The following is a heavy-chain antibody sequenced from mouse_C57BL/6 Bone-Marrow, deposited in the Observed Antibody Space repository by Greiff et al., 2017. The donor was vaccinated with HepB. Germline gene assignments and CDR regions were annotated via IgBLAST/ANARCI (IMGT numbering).Heavy chain of an antibody. V-gene: IGHV6-3*01. CDR3: TRRQLRLRYYCDY. J-gene: IGHJ2*01. Sequence: EVKVEESGGGLVQPGGSMKLSCVASGFTFSNYWMNWVRQSPEKGLEWVAQIRLKSDNYANNYAESVKGRFTISRDDSKSSVYLQMNNLRAEDTGIYYCTRRQLRLRYYCDYWGQGTTLTVSS. D-gene: IGHD3-2*02. CDR2: IRLKSDNYAN. CDR1: GFTFSNYW.